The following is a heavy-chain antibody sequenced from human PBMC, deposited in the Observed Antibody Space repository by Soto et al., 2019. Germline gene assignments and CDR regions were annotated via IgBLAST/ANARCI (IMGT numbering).Heavy chain of an antibody. D-gene: IGHD6-19*01. CDR3: ARERGYGGWYGMDV. J-gene: IGHJ6*02. CDR1: GGSISSGDYY. Sequence: QVQLQESGPGLVKPSQTLSLTCTVSGGSISSGDYYWSWIRQPPGKGLEWIGYIYYSGSTYYNPSLKSRVTISVDTSKNQFSPQLSSVTAADTAVYYCARERGYGGWYGMDVWGQGTTVTVSS. V-gene: IGHV4-30-4*01. CDR2: IYYSGST.